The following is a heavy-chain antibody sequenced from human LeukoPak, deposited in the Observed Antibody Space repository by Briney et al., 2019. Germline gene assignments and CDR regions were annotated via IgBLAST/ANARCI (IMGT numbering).Heavy chain of an antibody. V-gene: IGHV3-23*01. CDR1: GFAFSNAW. J-gene: IGHJ6*02. CDR3: AKGLWGAYYYGMDV. CDR2: ISGSGATT. Sequence: GGSLRLSCAASGFAFSNAWMTWVRQAPGKGLEWVSVISGSGATTDYADSVMGRFTISRDNSKNTLYLQLDSLRAEDTAVYFCAKGLWGAYYYGMDVWGQGTTVTVSS. D-gene: IGHD3-16*01.